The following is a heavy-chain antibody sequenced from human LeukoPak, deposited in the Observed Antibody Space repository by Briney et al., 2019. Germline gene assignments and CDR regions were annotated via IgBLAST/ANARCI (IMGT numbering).Heavy chain of an antibody. D-gene: IGHD1-26*01. Sequence: GASVKVSCKASDYTFTSYGISWVRQAPGQGLEWMGWISPYNGNTNYAQRLQGRVTMTKDTTTSTAYMELRSLRSDDTAVYYCARSRELVGATQHAFDIWGQGTMVTVSS. J-gene: IGHJ3*02. V-gene: IGHV1-18*01. CDR3: ARSRELVGATQHAFDI. CDR1: DYTFTSYG. CDR2: ISPYNGNT.